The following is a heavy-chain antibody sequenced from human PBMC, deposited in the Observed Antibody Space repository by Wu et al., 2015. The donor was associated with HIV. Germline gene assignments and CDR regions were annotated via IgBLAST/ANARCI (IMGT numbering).Heavy chain of an antibody. CDR3: ARDTLPRQQLGNWYFDL. J-gene: IGHJ2*01. D-gene: IGHD6-13*01. V-gene: IGHV1-2*02. CDR1: GYTFTGYY. Sequence: QVQLVQSGAEVKKPGASVKVSCKASGYTFTGYYMHWVRQAPGQGLEWMGWINPNSGGTNYAQKFQGRVTMTRDTSISTAYMELSRLRSDDTAVYYCARDTLPRQQLGNWYFDLWGRGTLVTVSS. CDR2: INPNSGGT.